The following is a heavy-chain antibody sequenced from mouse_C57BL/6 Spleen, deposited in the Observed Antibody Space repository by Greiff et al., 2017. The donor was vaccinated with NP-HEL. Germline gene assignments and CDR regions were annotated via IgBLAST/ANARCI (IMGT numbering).Heavy chain of an antibody. V-gene: IGHV1-61*01. Sequence: QVHVKQSGAELVRPGSSVKLSCKASGYTFTSYWMDWVKQRPGQGLEWIGNIYPSDSETHYNQKFKDKATLTVDKSSSTAYMQLSSLTSEDSAVYYCARYGPGGAMDYWGQGTSVTVSS. CDR1: GYTFTSYW. CDR2: IYPSDSET. CDR3: ARYGPGGAMDY. J-gene: IGHJ4*01. D-gene: IGHD1-2*01.